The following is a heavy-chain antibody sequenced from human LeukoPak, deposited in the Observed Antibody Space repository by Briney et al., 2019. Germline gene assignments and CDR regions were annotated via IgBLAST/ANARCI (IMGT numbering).Heavy chain of an antibody. J-gene: IGHJ4*02. CDR2: ISYDGSNK. Sequence: GRSLRLSGAASGFTFSSYAMHWVRQAPGKGLEWVAVISYDGSNKYYADSVKGRFTISRDNSKNTLYLQMNSLRAEDTAVYYCARDFSGRIDYWGQGTLVTVSS. D-gene: IGHD3-3*01. CDR3: ARDFSGRIDY. V-gene: IGHV3-30*04. CDR1: GFTFSSYA.